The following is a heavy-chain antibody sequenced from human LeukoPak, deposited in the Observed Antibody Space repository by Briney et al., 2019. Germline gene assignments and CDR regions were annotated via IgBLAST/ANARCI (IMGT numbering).Heavy chain of an antibody. D-gene: IGHD7-27*01. Sequence: GGSLRLSCEVSGFSFDDYGMSWVRQPPGKGLGWVSGINWNGDSTDYADSVKGRFTISRDNANNSLFLQMNSLRADDTALYYCARVYGWGPTRNLDYWGQGILVTVSS. CDR1: GFSFDDYG. J-gene: IGHJ4*02. CDR3: ARVYGWGPTRNLDY. CDR2: INWNGDST. V-gene: IGHV3-20*04.